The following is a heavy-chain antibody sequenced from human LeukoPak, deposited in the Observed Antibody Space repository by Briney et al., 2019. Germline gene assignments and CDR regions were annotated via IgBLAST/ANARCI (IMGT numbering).Heavy chain of an antibody. Sequence: ASVKVSCKVSGYTLTELSMHWVRQAPGKGLEWMGGFDPEDGETIYAQKFQGRVTMTEDTSTDTAYMELSSLRSEDAAVYYCARDLSRAYSYGYRYYYYMDVWGKGTTVTVSS. D-gene: IGHD5-18*01. CDR2: FDPEDGET. CDR1: GYTLTELS. J-gene: IGHJ6*03. V-gene: IGHV1-24*01. CDR3: ARDLSRAYSYGYRYYYYMDV.